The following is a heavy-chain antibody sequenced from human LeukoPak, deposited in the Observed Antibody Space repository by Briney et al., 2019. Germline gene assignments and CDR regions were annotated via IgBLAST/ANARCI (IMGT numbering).Heavy chain of an antibody. Sequence: GRSLRLSCTASGFTFGDYVMSWVRQAPGKGLEWVSSISSSSSYIYYADSVKGRFTISRDNAKNSLYLQMNSLRAEDTAVYYCARSLANYYYYYMDVWGKGTTVTISS. J-gene: IGHJ6*03. CDR2: ISSSSSYI. CDR1: GFTFGDYV. D-gene: IGHD5-24*01. V-gene: IGHV3-21*01. CDR3: ARSLANYYYYYMDV.